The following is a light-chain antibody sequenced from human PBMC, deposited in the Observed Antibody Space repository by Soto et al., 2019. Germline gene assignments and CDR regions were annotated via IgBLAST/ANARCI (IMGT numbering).Light chain of an antibody. CDR3: QQYRGYPLT. V-gene: IGKV1-16*02. Sequence: DIQMTQSPSSLSASVGDRVTITCRASQGINNYLAWFQQKPGNAPKSLIYGASNLESGVPSKFSASGYGTDFTLTISSLQPEDFANYYCQQYRGYPLTFGGGTKVEIK. CDR2: GAS. J-gene: IGKJ4*01. CDR1: QGINNY.